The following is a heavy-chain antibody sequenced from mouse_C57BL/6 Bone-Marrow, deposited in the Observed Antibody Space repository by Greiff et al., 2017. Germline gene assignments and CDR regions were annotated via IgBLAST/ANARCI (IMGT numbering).Heavy chain of an antibody. V-gene: IGHV1-82*01. CDR2: IYPGDGDT. CDR1: GYAFSSSW. J-gene: IGHJ1*03. CDR3: ASSTMITTRYFDV. D-gene: IGHD2-4*01. Sequence: VQGVESGPELVKPGASVKISCKASGYAFSSSWMNWVKQRPGKGLEWIGRIYPGDGDTNYNGKFKGKATLTADKSSSTAYMQLSSLTSEDSAVYFCASSTMITTRYFDVWGTGTTVTVSS.